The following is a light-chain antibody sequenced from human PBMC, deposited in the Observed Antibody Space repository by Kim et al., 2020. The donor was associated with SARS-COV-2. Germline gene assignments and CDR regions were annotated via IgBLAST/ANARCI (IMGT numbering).Light chain of an antibody. J-gene: IGLJ2*01. CDR3: NSRDSSGNHPV. V-gene: IGLV3-19*01. CDR1: SRRSYY. CDR2: GKN. Sequence: ALVQTVRITCQGDSRRSYYASWYQQKPGQAPVLVIYGKNNRPAGIPDRFSGFSSGNTASLTITGDQAEDEADYYCNSRDSSGNHPVFGGGTQLTVL.